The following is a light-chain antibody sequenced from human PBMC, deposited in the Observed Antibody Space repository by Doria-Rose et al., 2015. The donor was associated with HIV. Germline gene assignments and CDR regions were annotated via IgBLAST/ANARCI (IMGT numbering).Light chain of an antibody. V-gene: IGKV3-20*01. CDR2: DGS. CDR1: QSVSTD. J-gene: IGKJ1*01. Sequence: EIVMTQSPETLSVSPGESATLSCRASQSVSTDLAWYQQKPGQAPSLLIYDGSTRATGIPDRFSASGSGTDFTLTINRLEPEDFALYYCHQYGTSWTFGQGTKVEI. CDR3: HQYGTSWT.